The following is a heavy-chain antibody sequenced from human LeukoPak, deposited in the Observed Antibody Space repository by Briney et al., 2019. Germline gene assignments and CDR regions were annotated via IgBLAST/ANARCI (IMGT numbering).Heavy chain of an antibody. Sequence: SVKVSCQASGCSFSSYAISWLRQAPGQGLEWMGGIMPIFGTTNYAQKFQCRVTITADESTTTDYMELSSLRSEDTAVYYCAREGSTTVVNTGNWFDPWGQGTLVTVSS. D-gene: IGHD4-23*01. J-gene: IGHJ5*02. V-gene: IGHV1-69*01. CDR3: AREGSTTVVNTGNWFDP. CDR1: GCSFSSYA. CDR2: IMPIFGTT.